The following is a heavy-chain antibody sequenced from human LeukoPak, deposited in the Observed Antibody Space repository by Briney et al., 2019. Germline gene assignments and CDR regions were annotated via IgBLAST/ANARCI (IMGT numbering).Heavy chain of an antibody. V-gene: IGHV3-48*02. D-gene: IGHD3-10*01. Sequence: ETLSLTCTVSGGSISSYYWSWVRQPPGKGLEWISYVSYSSSTIYYADSVKGRFTISRDNAKNSLYLQMNSLRDEDTAVYYCARDAHIVRGVNPLDYWGQGTLVTVSS. CDR1: GGSISSYY. J-gene: IGHJ4*02. CDR3: ARDAHIVRGVNPLDY. CDR2: VSYSSSTI.